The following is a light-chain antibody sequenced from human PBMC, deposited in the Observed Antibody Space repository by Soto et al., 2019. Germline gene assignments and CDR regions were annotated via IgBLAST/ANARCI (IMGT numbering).Light chain of an antibody. CDR1: QSVSSY. CDR2: DAS. V-gene: IGKV3-11*01. J-gene: IGKJ1*01. Sequence: EIVLTQTPATRSLSPGERATLSCRASQSVSSYLAWYQQKPGQAPRLLIYDASNRATGIPARFSGSGSGTDFTLTISRLEPEDFAVYYCQQYGSSSWTFGQGTKVDI. CDR3: QQYGSSSWT.